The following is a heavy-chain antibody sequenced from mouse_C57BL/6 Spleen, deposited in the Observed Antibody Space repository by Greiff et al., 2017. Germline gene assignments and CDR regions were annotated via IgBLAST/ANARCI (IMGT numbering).Heavy chain of an antibody. V-gene: IGHV1-69*01. Sequence: QVQLQQPGAELVMPGASVKLSCKASGYTFTSYWMHWVKQRPGQGLEWIGEIDPSDSYTNYNQKFKGKSTLTVDKSSSTAYMQLSSLTSEGSAVYYCARRPKRALWYFDVWGTGPTVTVSS. D-gene: IGHD3-3*01. CDR2: IDPSDSYT. CDR1: GYTFTSYW. J-gene: IGHJ1*03. CDR3: ARRPKRALWYFDV.